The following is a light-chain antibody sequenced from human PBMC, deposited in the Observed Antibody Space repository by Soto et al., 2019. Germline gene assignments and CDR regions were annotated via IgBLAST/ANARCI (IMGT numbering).Light chain of an antibody. J-gene: IGKJ5*01. Sequence: IQFAQSPSSLSASLGDKVTITCRATQGISSYLAWYQQKPGKAPKLLIYGASTLEGGVPFRFSGSGSGTDFTLIISSVQPEDFATYYCQQLNTYPITFGQGTRLEIK. CDR3: QQLNTYPIT. CDR1: QGISSY. V-gene: IGKV1-9*01. CDR2: GAS.